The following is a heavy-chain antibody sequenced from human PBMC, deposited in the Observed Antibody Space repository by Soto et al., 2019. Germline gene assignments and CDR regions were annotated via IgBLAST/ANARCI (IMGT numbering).Heavy chain of an antibody. Sequence: SETLSLTCTVSGGSISYYYWSWIRQPPGKGLEWIGYIYYSGSTNYNPSLKSRVTISVDTSKNQLSLKLSSVTAADTAVYYCARLHCNSPNCVPLDPWGQGTLVTVSS. CDR2: IYYSGST. CDR1: GGSISYYY. D-gene: IGHD2-2*01. J-gene: IGHJ5*02. CDR3: ARLHCNSPNCVPLDP. V-gene: IGHV4-59*08.